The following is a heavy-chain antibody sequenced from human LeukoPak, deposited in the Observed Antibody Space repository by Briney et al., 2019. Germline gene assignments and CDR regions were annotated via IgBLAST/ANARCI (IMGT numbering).Heavy chain of an antibody. CDR1: GFTVSSNY. J-gene: IGHJ4*02. V-gene: IGHV3-66*01. D-gene: IGHD3-3*01. Sequence: PGGSLRLSCIVSGFTVSSNYMSWVRQAPGKGLEWVSIIDSGGSTYYSDSVKDRFTISRDNSNNTLFLQMNSLRAEDTAVYYCARDQDYDFWLFDYWGQGTLVTVSS. CDR2: IDSGGST. CDR3: ARDQDYDFWLFDY.